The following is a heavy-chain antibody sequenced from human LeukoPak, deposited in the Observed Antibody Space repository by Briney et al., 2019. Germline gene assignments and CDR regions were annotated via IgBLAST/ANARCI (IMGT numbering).Heavy chain of an antibody. V-gene: IGHV5-51*01. CDR2: VYPDDSDT. D-gene: IGHD3-16*01. CDR3: ARHGGSGVMTVDY. J-gene: IGHJ4*02. Sequence: GESLKISCKTSGYSFTRYWIAWVRQTPGKGLEWMGIVYPDDSDTRYSPAFQGQVTISADKSITTAYLHWSSLKASDTAMYYCARHGGSGVMTVDYWGQGTLVTVSS. CDR1: GYSFTRYW.